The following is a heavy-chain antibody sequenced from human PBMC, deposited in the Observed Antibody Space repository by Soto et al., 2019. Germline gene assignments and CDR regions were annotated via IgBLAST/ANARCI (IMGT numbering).Heavy chain of an antibody. CDR2: ISSTSGSI. V-gene: IGHV3-21*01. J-gene: IGHJ4*02. CDR1: GFTFSTYT. Sequence: GGYLRLSCAASGFTFSTYTMNWVRQAPGKGLEWVSSISSTSGSIYYADSVKGRFTIFRDNAKKSLYLQMNSMRAEDTAVYYCARAFCINRTFNASDYWGKGT. D-gene: IGHD2-8*01. CDR3: ARAFCINRTFNASDY.